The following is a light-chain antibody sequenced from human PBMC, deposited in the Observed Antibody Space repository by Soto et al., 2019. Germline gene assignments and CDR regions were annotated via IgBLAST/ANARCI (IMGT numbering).Light chain of an antibody. CDR2: GAS. Sequence: EIVLTQSPGTLSLSPGEGATLSCRARQSVSGSYIAWDQQRPGQTPSLRSYGASTRATGLPDRFSGSGSGTHFPVTISRLEPGDFAVYYCQHFGGTTFTVGQGTRLEIK. CDR1: QSVSGSY. V-gene: IGKV3-20*01. J-gene: IGKJ5*01. CDR3: QHFGGTTFT.